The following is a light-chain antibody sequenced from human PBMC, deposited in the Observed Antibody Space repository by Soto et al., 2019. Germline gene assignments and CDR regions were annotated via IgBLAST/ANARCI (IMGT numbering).Light chain of an antibody. CDR3: QQYGSSPLIT. CDR1: QSVSSSY. V-gene: IGKV3-20*01. CDR2: GAS. Sequence: EIVLTQSPGTLSFSPGERATLSCRASQSVSSSYLAWYQQKPGQAPRLLIYGASSRATGIPYRFSGSGSGTDVTLPISRREPADFAVYYCQQYGSSPLITFGQGTRLEIK. J-gene: IGKJ5*01.